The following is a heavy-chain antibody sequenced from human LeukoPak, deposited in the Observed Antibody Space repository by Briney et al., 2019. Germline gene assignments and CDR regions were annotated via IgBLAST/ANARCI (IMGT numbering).Heavy chain of an antibody. J-gene: IGHJ3*01. CDR1: GFTFHNYA. CDR3: ARDQIYYSDTSYFDPDAFDV. CDR2: ISFDGRYK. D-gene: IGHD3-22*01. Sequence: GSLSLSCAASGFTFHNYAMNWVRQAPGKGLEWVAVISFDGRYKYYLDSVKGRFTISRDNSRNTLFLQLNSLRAEDTAVYYCARDQIYYSDTSYFDPDAFDVWGQGALVTVSS. V-gene: IGHV3-30*04.